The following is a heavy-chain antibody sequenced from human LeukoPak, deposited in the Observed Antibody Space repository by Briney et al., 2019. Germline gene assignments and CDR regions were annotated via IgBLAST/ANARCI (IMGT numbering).Heavy chain of an antibody. V-gene: IGHV3-30*02. CDR3: ARSPCGSTSCYIGYYYYYYMDV. CDR2: IRYDGSNK. J-gene: IGHJ6*03. CDR1: AFTFSSYS. Sequence: GGFLRLSCAASAFTFSSYSMHWVRQAPGKGLEWVAFIRYDGSNKYYADSVKGRFTISRDNSKNTLYLQMNSLRAEDTAVYYCARSPCGSTSCYIGYYYYYYMDVWGKGTTVTVSS. D-gene: IGHD2-2*02.